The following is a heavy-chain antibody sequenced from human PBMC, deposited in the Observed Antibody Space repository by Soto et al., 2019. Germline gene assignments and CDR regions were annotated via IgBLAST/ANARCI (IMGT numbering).Heavy chain of an antibody. CDR2: IKSKTDGETT. Sequence: EVQLVESGGGLVKPGGSLRLSCAASGFTFSNAWMRWVRQAPGMGLEWVGRIKSKTDGETTNYAAPVKGRFTISRDDSKTTLYLQMNTLKTEDTAVYYCTRRAEGRGWDYWGQGTLVTVSS. J-gene: IGHJ4*02. CDR3: TRRAEGRGWDY. CDR1: GFTFSNAW. V-gene: IGHV3-15*01.